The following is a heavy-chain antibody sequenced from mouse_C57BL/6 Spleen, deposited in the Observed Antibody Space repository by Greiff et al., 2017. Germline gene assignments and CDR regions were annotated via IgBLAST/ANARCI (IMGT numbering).Heavy chain of an antibody. Sequence: QVQLQQSGPGLVQPSQSLSITCTVSGFSLTSYGVHWVRQSPGKGLEWLGVIWSGGSTDYNAAFMSRLSITKNNSKSQVFFKMNSLQADDTSIYYCAKSYYGSSYKYAMDYWGQGTSVTVSS. V-gene: IGHV2-5*01. CDR2: IWSGGST. J-gene: IGHJ4*01. D-gene: IGHD1-1*01. CDR1: GFSLTSYG. CDR3: AKSYYGSSYKYAMDY.